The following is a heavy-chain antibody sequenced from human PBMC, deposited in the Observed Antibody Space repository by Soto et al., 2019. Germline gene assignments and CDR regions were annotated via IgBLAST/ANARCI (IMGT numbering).Heavy chain of an antibody. CDR1: GFTFSSYW. J-gene: IGHJ5*02. CDR3: ARTPNQLLGWFDP. CDR2: IKQDGSEK. Sequence: GGSLRLSCAASGFTFSSYWMSWVRQAPGKGLEWLANIKQDGSEKYYVDSVKGRFTISRDNAKNSLYLQMNSLRAEDTAVYYCARTPNQLLGWFDPWGQGTLVTVSS. D-gene: IGHD1-1*01. V-gene: IGHV3-7*01.